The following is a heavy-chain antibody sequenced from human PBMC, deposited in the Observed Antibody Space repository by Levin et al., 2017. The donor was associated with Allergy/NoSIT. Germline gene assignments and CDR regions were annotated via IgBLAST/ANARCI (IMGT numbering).Heavy chain of an antibody. V-gene: IGHV4-4*02. Sequence: SETLSLTCAVSGDSVTSSNWWGWVRQSPGRGLEWIGEIYHTGGTNYNPSLKSRVTISLDKSKNQFSLEVRSVTAADTGVYYCAREDYSKFGGMIDYWGQGTLVTVSS. CDR3: AREDYSKFGGMIDY. CDR2: IYHTGGT. CDR1: GDSVTSSNW. D-gene: IGHD4-11*01. J-gene: IGHJ4*02.